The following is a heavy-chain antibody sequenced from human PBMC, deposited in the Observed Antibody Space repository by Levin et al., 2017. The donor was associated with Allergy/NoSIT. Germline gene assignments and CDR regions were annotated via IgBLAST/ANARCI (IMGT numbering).Heavy chain of an antibody. D-gene: IGHD3-22*01. CDR2: ISGSGGST. V-gene: IGHV3-23*01. CDR1: GFTFSSYA. CDR3: AKEEEYYYDSSGYYYFDY. Sequence: GGSLRLSCAASGFTFSSYAMSWVRQAPGKGLEWVSAISGSGGSTYYADSVKGRFTISRDNSKNTLYLQMNSLRAEDTAVYYCAKEEEYYYDSSGYYYFDYWGQGTLVTVSS. J-gene: IGHJ4*02.